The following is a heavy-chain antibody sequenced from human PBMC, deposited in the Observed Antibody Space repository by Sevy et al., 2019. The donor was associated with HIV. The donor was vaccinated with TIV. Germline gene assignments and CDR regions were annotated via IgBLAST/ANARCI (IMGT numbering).Heavy chain of an antibody. Sequence: ASVKVSCKASGGTFSSYAISWVRQAPGQGLEWMGGIIPIFGTANYAQKFQGRVTITADKSTSTAYMELSSLRSEDTDVYYCARDRGSGSYWGGFDYWGQGTLVTVSS. CDR1: GGTFSSYA. CDR3: ARDRGSGSYWGGFDY. V-gene: IGHV1-69*06. CDR2: IIPIFGTA. D-gene: IGHD1-26*01. J-gene: IGHJ4*02.